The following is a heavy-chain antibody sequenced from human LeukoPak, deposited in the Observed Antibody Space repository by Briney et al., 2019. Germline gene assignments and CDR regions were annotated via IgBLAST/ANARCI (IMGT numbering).Heavy chain of an antibody. Sequence: GASVKVSCKVSGYTLTELSMHWVRQAPGKGLEWMGGFDPEDGETIYAQKFQGGVTMTEDTSTDTAYMELSSLRSEDTAVYYCATAHYYDSSGYPDYWGQGTLVTVSS. D-gene: IGHD3-22*01. CDR2: FDPEDGET. J-gene: IGHJ4*02. CDR1: GYTLTELS. CDR3: ATAHYYDSSGYPDY. V-gene: IGHV1-24*01.